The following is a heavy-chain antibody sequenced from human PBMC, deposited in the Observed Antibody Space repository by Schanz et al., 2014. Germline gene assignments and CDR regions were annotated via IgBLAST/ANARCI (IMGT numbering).Heavy chain of an antibody. V-gene: IGHV3-23*01. CDR2: IGGSGDST. CDR3: ARDLLVSHYDFWSGNDY. D-gene: IGHD3-3*01. CDR1: GFTFSSYA. Sequence: EVQLLESGGGLVQPGGSLRLSCAGSGFTFSSYAMSWVRQTPGKGLEWVSGIGGSGDSTHYADSVKGRFTISRDNSKNTLYLQMNSLRADDTAVYYCARDLLVSHYDFWSGNDYWGQGTLVTVSS. J-gene: IGHJ4*02.